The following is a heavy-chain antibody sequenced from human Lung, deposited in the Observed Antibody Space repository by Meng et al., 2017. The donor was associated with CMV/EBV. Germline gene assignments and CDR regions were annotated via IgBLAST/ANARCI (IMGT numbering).Heavy chain of an antibody. D-gene: IGHD3-3*01. CDR1: GFTFSSYA. CDR3: AKGRFYIDS. CDR2: IGGSGAIT. J-gene: IGHJ4*02. Sequence: LRFSCAASGFTFSSYAMNWVRQAPGKGLEWVSSIGGSGAITYYADSVKGRFTISRDNSKNTLYLQMNSLRAEDTAVYYCAKGRFYIDSWGQGTLVTVSS. V-gene: IGHV3-23*01.